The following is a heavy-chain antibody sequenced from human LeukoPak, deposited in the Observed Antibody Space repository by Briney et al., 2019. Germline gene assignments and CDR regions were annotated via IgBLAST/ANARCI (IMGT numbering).Heavy chain of an antibody. CDR3: ARGGLSGSYYVDY. D-gene: IGHD1-26*01. CDR2: ISPNSADT. J-gene: IGHJ4*02. V-gene: IGHV1-2*02. Sequence: ASVKVSCKASGGTFSSYAISWVRQAPGQGLEWMGWISPNSADTHYAQKFQGRVTMTGDTSIGTAYMELGRLRSDDTAVYYCARGGLSGSYYVDYWGQGTLVTVSS. CDR1: GGTFSSYA.